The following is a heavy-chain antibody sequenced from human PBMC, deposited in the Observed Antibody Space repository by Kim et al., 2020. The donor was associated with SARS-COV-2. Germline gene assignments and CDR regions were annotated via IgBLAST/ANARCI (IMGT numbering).Heavy chain of an antibody. V-gene: IGHV1-69*13. CDR1: GGTFSSYA. CDR2: IIPIFGTA. D-gene: IGHD6-13*01. CDR3: ARKLSSSWDLTHFDY. Sequence: SVKVSCKASGGTFSSYAISWVRQAPGQGLEWMGGIIPIFGTANYAQKFQGRVTITADESTSTAYMELSRLRSEDTAVYYCARKLSSSWDLTHFDYWGQGTLVTVSS. J-gene: IGHJ4*02.